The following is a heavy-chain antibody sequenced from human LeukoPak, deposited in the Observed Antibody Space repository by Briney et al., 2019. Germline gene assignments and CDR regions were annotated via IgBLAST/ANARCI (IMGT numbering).Heavy chain of an antibody. Sequence: ASVKVSCKASGGTFSSYAISWVRQAPGQGLEWMGGIIPIFGTANYAQKFQGRVTITADESTSTAYMELSSLRSEDTAVYYCARVSGWDYYFDYWGQGTLVTVSS. J-gene: IGHJ4*02. D-gene: IGHD6-19*01. V-gene: IGHV1-69*13. CDR2: IIPIFGTA. CDR1: GGTFSSYA. CDR3: ARVSGWDYYFDY.